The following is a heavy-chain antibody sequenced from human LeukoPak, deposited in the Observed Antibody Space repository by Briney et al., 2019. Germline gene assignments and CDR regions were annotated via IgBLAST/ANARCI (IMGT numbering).Heavy chain of an antibody. V-gene: IGHV3-23*01. CDR1: GGSISSGGYY. CDR2: ISGSGGST. D-gene: IGHD6-13*01. CDR3: AKDQAAAGPIHYFDY. J-gene: IGHJ4*02. Sequence: ETLSLTCTVSGGSISSGGYYWSWVRQAPGKGLEWVSAISGSGGSTYYADSVKGRFTISRDNSKNTLYLQMNSLRAEDTAVYYCAKDQAAAGPIHYFDYWGQGTLVTVSS.